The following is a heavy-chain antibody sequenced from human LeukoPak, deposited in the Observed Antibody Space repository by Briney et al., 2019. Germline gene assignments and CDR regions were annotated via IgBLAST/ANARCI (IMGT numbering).Heavy chain of an antibody. Sequence: ASVKVSCKASGYTFTSYDINWVRQATGQGLEWMGWMNPNSGNTGYAQKFQGRVTMTRDTSTSTVYMELSSLRSEDTAVYYCARNAGIAAAGIDFDYWGQGTLVTVSS. CDR2: MNPNSGNT. D-gene: IGHD6-13*01. V-gene: IGHV1-8*01. J-gene: IGHJ4*02. CDR3: ARNAGIAAAGIDFDY. CDR1: GYTFTSYD.